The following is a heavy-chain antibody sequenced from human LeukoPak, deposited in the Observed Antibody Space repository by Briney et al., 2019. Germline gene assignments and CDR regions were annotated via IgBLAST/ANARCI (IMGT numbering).Heavy chain of an antibody. D-gene: IGHD1-26*01. Sequence: GGSLRLSCAASGFTFSNYAMNWVRQAPGKGLEWVSGISGSSDRTFYADSVRGRFTVSRDTSKNTLYLQMSSLRAEDTAVYYCARPRHGDSESYIDFEYWGQGILVTVSS. V-gene: IGHV3-23*01. CDR1: GFTFSNYA. CDR3: ARPRHGDSESYIDFEY. CDR2: ISGSSDRT. J-gene: IGHJ4*02.